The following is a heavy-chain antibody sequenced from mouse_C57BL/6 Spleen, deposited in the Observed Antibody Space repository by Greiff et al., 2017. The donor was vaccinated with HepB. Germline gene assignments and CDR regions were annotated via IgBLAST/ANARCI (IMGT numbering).Heavy chain of an antibody. Sequence: VHVKQSGGGLVKPGGSLKLSCAASGFTFSDYGMHWVRQAPEKGLEWVAYISSGSSTIYYADTVKGRFTISRDNAKNTLFLQMTSLRSEDTAMYYCARPDYETWFAYWGQGTLVTVSA. CDR2: ISSGSSTI. CDR1: GFTFSDYG. CDR3: ARPDYETWFAY. D-gene: IGHD2-4*01. J-gene: IGHJ3*01. V-gene: IGHV5-17*01.